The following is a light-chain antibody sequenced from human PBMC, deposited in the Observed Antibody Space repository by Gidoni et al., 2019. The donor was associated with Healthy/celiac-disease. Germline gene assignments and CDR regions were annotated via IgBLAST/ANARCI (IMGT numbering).Light chain of an antibody. J-gene: IGKJ1*01. Sequence: EIVLTQSPGTLSLSPGDRATLSCRASQSVSSSYLAWYQQKPGQAPRLLIYGASSRPTGIPDRFSGSGSGTDFTLTISRLEPEDFAVYYCQQYGSSPRTFGQGTKVEIK. CDR2: GAS. V-gene: IGKV3-20*01. CDR3: QQYGSSPRT. CDR1: QSVSSSY.